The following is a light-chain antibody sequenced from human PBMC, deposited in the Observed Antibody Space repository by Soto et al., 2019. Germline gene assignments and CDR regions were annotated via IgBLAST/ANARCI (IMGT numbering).Light chain of an antibody. CDR3: QQYNKWPPIT. CDR1: QSISSD. J-gene: IGKJ5*01. Sequence: EVVMTQSPATLCVSPGDRGPLXSRTSQSISSDLAWYHQKTGQAPRLLIYDTSTRATGIPARFSGSGSGTEFTLTISSLQSGDVAVYYCQQYNKWPPITFGQGTRLDIK. V-gene: IGKV3-15*01. CDR2: DTS.